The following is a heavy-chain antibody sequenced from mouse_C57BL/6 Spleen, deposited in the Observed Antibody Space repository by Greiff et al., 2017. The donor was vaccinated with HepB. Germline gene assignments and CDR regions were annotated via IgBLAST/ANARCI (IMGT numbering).Heavy chain of an antibody. CDR2: FYPGSGSI. V-gene: IGHV1-62-2*01. CDR1: GYTFTEYT. CDR3: ARHEDGYYGSSEGYAMDY. D-gene: IGHD1-1*01. Sequence: VQLQQSGAELVKPGASVKLSCKASGYTFTEYTIHWVKQRSGQGLEWIGWFYPGSGSIKYNEKFKDKATLTADKSSSTVYMELSRLTSEDSAVYFCARHEDGYYGSSEGYAMDYWGQGTSVTVSS. J-gene: IGHJ4*01.